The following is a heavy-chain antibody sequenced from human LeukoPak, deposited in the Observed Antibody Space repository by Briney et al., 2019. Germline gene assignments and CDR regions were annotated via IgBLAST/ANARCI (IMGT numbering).Heavy chain of an antibody. V-gene: IGHV4-38-2*02. CDR1: GYSISSGYY. J-gene: IGHJ4*02. CDR2: IYHSGST. Sequence: MSSETLSLTCTVSGYSISSGYYWGWIRQPPGKGLEWIGSIYHSGSTFYNPSLKSRVTISVDTSKNQFSLKLSSVTAADTAVYYCARDSGRYCSGGSCYSSDYWGQGTLVTVSS. CDR3: ARDSGRYCSGGSCYSSDY. D-gene: IGHD2-15*01.